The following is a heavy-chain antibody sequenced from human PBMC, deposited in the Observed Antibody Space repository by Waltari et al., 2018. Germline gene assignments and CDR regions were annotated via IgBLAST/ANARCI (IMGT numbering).Heavy chain of an antibody. D-gene: IGHD5-12*01. V-gene: IGHV3-21*01. CDR3: ASVNGKRLRLVDY. CDR1: GFTFSSYS. J-gene: IGHJ4*02. CDR2: ISSSSSYI. Sequence: EVQLVESGGGLVKPGGSLRLSCAASGFTFSSYSMNWVRQAPGKGLEWASSISSSSSYIYYADSVKGRFTISRDNAKNSLYLQMNSLRAEDTAVYYCASVNGKRLRLVDYWGQGTLVTVSS.